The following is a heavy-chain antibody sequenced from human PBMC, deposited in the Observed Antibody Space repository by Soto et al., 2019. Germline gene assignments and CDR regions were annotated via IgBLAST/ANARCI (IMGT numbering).Heavy chain of an antibody. D-gene: IGHD6-13*01. V-gene: IGHV3-7*01. Sequence: EVQLVESGGGLVQPGGYLRLSCAASGFTFSTYWMHWVRQAPGKGLEWVANIKQDGSETYYLDSVKGRFTISRDNAKSSLYLQMNSLRAEDTAVYYCARVLAAADSLWGQGTLVTVSS. CDR1: GFTFSTYW. CDR2: IKQDGSET. J-gene: IGHJ4*02. CDR3: ARVLAAADSL.